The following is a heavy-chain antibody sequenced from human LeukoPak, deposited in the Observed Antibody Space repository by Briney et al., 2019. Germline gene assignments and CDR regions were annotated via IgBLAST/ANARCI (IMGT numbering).Heavy chain of an antibody. CDR3: AREPEWLRGAMDY. CDR2: ISSSSSYI. J-gene: IGHJ4*02. V-gene: IGHV3-21*01. Sequence: GGSLRLSCAASGFMFNGYSMNWVRQAPGKGLEWVSSISSSSSYIYYADSVKGRFTISRDNAKNSLYLQMNSLRAEDTAVYYCAREPEWLRGAMDYWGQGTLVTVSS. D-gene: IGHD5-12*01. CDR1: GFMFNGYS.